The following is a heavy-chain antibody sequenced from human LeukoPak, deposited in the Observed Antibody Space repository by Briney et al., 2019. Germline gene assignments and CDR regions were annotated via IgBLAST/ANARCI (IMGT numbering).Heavy chain of an antibody. CDR2: MSNDGSDK. J-gene: IGHJ4*02. D-gene: IGHD3-10*01. V-gene: IGHV3-30-3*01. CDR3: ARDVNYFGSGSPDY. CDR1: GFTFSRFA. Sequence: PGGSPRLSCAASGFTFSRFAMHWVRQAPGKGLEWVALMSNDGSDKYYADSVKGRFTISRDNSKNTLYLQMNSLRAEDTAVYYCARDVNYFGSGSPDYWGQGTLVTVSS.